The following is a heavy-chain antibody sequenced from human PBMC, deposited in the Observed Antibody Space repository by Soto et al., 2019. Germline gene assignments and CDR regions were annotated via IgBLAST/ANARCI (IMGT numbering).Heavy chain of an antibody. V-gene: IGHV1-69*01. CDR3: ARGSCSSTSCYKEYYFDL. CDR1: GGTFSGYA. Sequence: QVQLVQSGAEVKKPGSSVKVSCKASGGTFSGYAISWVRQAPGQGLEWMGEIIPMFGPSNYAQKFQGRVTITADESTSTAYMELSSLRSEDTAVYYCARGSCSSTSCYKEYYFDLWGQGTLVTVSS. J-gene: IGHJ4*02. CDR2: IIPMFGPS. D-gene: IGHD2-2*02.